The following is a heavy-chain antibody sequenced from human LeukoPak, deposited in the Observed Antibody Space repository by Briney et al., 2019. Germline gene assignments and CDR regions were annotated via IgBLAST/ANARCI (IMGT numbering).Heavy chain of an antibody. D-gene: IGHD2-2*01. CDR2: ISGSGGST. CDR1: GFTFSSYA. CDR3: AKAWRHCSSTSCSSSGIVYYYGMDV. J-gene: IGHJ6*02. V-gene: IGHV3-23*01. Sequence: GGSLRLSCAASGFTFSSYAMSWVRQAPGKGLEWVSAISGSGGSTYYADSVKGRFTISRDNSKNTLYLQMNSLRAEDTAVYYCAKAWRHCSSTSCSSSGIVYYYGMDVWGQGTTVTVSS.